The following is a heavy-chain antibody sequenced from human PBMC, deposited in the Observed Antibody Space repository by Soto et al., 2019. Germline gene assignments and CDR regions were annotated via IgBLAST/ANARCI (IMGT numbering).Heavy chain of an antibody. J-gene: IGHJ5*01. D-gene: IGHD4-17*01. CDR1: GGSISSGGYY. CDR3: ARGYLRTKFDF. CDR2: IYYSGST. Sequence: SETLSLTCTVSGGSISSGGYYWSWIRQHPGKGLEWIGYIYYSGSTYYNPSLKSRVTISVDTSKNQFSLKLSSVTAADTAVYYCARGYLRTKFDFRGQRTLVTVSS. V-gene: IGHV4-31*03.